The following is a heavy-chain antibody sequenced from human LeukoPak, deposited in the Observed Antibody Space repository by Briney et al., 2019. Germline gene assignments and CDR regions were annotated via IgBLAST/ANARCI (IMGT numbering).Heavy chain of an antibody. CDR2: ISYDGSNK. CDR3: AKDRPMTTVTTGDY. D-gene: IGHD4-17*01. J-gene: IGHJ4*02. Sequence: PGRSLGLSCAASGFTFSSYGMHWVRQAPGKGLEWVAVISYDGSNKYYADSVKGRFTISRDNSKNTLYLQMNSLRAEDTAVYYCAKDRPMTTVTTGDYWGQGTLVTVSS. V-gene: IGHV3-30*18. CDR1: GFTFSSYG.